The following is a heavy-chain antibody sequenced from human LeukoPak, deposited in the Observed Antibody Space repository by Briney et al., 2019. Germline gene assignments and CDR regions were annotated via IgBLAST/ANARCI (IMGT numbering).Heavy chain of an antibody. CDR2: IHGNGETT. CDR1: AFRFSSFA. D-gene: IGHD4-17*01. V-gene: IGHV3-23*01. J-gene: IGHJ3*02. CDR3: AKDPNGDYVGAFDS. Sequence: GGFLRLSCAASAFRFSSFAMTWVRQAPGKGLEWVSGIHGNGETTYYADSVKGRFTISRDDSRELLYLQMNSLRVEDTAVYYCAKDPNGDYVGAFDSWGQGTMATVSS.